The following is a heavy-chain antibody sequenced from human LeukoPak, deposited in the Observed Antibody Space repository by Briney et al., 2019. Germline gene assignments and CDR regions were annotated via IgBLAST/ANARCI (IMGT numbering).Heavy chain of an antibody. D-gene: IGHD6-13*01. Sequence: ASVKVSCKASGYTFTSYGISWVRQAPGQGLEWMGWISAYNGNTNYAQKLQGRVTMTTDTSTSTAYMELRSLRSDDTAVYYCAGPSAAGTLYYFDYWGQGTLVTVSS. CDR1: GYTFTSYG. V-gene: IGHV1-18*01. CDR3: AGPSAAGTLYYFDY. J-gene: IGHJ4*02. CDR2: ISAYNGNT.